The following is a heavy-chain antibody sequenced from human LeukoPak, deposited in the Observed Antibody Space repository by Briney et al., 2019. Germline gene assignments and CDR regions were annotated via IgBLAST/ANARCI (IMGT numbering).Heavy chain of an antibody. J-gene: IGHJ4*02. CDR3: AREGIRYCSSTSCPYFDY. Sequence: PGGSLRLSCAASGFTFSSYGMSWVRQAPGKGLEWVSAISGSGGSTYYADSVKGRFTISRDNSKNTLYLQMNSLRGEDTAVYYCAREGIRYCSSTSCPYFDYWGQGPLASVSS. V-gene: IGHV3-23*01. CDR1: GFTFSSYG. CDR2: ISGSGGST. D-gene: IGHD2-2*01.